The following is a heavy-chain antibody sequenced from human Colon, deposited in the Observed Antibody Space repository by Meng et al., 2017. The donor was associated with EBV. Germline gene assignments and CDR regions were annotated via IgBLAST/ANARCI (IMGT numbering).Heavy chain of an antibody. Sequence: QIRHKESGPGLVKPSQTLSLTCGVSGGSINSGDYYWSWIRQPPGKGLEWIGYIYYTGSTYYNPSLKSRVTISMDTSKNQFSLRLSSVTAADTAVYYCARNYYFDYWGQGTPVTVSS. CDR1: GGSINSGDYY. J-gene: IGHJ4*02. CDR3: ARNYYFDY. V-gene: IGHV4-30-4*01. CDR2: IYYTGST.